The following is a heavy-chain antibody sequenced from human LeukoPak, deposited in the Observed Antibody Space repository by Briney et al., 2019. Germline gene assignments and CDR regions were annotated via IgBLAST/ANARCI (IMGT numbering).Heavy chain of an antibody. Sequence: GASVKVSCTASGYTFTGYYKYWGRKAPGQGLEWRGWINPNSGGTNYAQKFQGRVTMTRDTSISTAYMELSRLRSDDTAVYYCARGSVLMVYVGQNWFDPWGQGTLVTVSS. CDR2: INPNSGGT. CDR1: GYTFTGYY. V-gene: IGHV1-2*02. D-gene: IGHD2-8*01. CDR3: ARGSVLMVYVGQNWFDP. J-gene: IGHJ5*02.